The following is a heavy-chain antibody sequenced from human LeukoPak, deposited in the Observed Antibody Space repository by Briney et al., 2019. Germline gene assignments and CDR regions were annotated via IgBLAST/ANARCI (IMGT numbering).Heavy chain of an antibody. CDR2: IYTSGST. D-gene: IGHD4-17*01. CDR3: ARGAYGDPHY. V-gene: IGHV4-61*02. Sequence: SQTLSLTCTVSGGSISSGSYYWSWIRQPAGKGLEWIGRIYTSGSTNYNPSLKSRVTISVDTSKNQFSLKLSSVTAADTAVYYCARGAYGDPHYWGQGTLVTVS. CDR1: GGSISSGSYY. J-gene: IGHJ4*02.